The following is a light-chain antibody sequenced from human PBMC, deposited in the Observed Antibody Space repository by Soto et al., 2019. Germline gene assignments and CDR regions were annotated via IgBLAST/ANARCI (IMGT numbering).Light chain of an antibody. CDR1: QSISSY. CDR3: QQSYSTPRLFT. V-gene: IGKV1-39*01. Sequence: DIQMTQSPSSLSASVGDRVTITCRASQSISSYLNWYQQKPGKAPKLLIYAASSLQSGVPSRFSGSGSGTDFTLPISSLQPEDFATYYCQQSYSTPRLFTFGPGTKVDIK. J-gene: IGKJ3*01. CDR2: AAS.